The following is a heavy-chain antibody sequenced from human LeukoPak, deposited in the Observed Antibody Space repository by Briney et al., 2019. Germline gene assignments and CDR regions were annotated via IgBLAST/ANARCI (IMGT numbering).Heavy chain of an antibody. V-gene: IGHV3-53*01. CDR1: GFTVSNNY. CDR3: ARFYRGSVDY. J-gene: IGHJ4*02. D-gene: IGHD3-16*01. CDR2: VYSSGST. Sequence: PGGSLRLSCAASGFTVSNNYMSWVRQAPGKGLEWVSVVYSSGSTYYADSVKGRFTISRDNSKNTLYLQMNSLRAEDTAVYYCARFYRGSVDYWGRGTLVTVSS.